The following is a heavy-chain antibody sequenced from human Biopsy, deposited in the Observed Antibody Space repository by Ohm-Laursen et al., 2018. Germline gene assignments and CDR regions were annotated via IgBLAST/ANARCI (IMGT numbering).Heavy chain of an antibody. CDR2: ITDRSSHI. D-gene: IGHD4-23*01. J-gene: IGHJ4*02. V-gene: IGHV3-21*01. Sequence: SLRLSCSASGFTFSTYAMNWVHQAPGKGLEWVSSITDRSSHIYYADSVKGRFTIFRDNAKQSLYLQMNSLRDEDTAVYYCVGGGKDRPFDYWGQGILVTVSS. CDR1: GFTFSTYA. CDR3: VGGGKDRPFDY.